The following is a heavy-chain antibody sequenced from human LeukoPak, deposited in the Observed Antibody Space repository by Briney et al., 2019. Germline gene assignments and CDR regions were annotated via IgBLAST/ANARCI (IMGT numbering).Heavy chain of an antibody. CDR3: ATAAAAGGYYFDY. D-gene: IGHD6-13*01. V-gene: IGHV1-8*01. Sequence: ASVKVSCKASGYTFTSYDINWVRQATGQGLKWMGWMNPNSGNTGYAQKFQGRVTMTRNTSISTAYMELSSLRSEDTAVYYCATAAAAGGYYFDYWGQGTLVTVSS. CDR2: MNPNSGNT. J-gene: IGHJ4*02. CDR1: GYTFTSYD.